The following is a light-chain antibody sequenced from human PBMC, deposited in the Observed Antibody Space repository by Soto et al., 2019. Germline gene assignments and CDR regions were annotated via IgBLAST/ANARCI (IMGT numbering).Light chain of an antibody. CDR2: GNT. CDR3: QSYDSSLSVLYV. CDR1: SSNIGAGYE. Sequence: QSVLTQPPSVSGAPGQRVTISCTGRSSNIGAGYEVHWFQQLPGTAPKLLIYGNTNRPSGVPDLFSGSKSDTSASLAITGLQPEDEADYYCQSYDSSLSVLYVFGTGTKVTVL. J-gene: IGLJ1*01. V-gene: IGLV1-40*01.